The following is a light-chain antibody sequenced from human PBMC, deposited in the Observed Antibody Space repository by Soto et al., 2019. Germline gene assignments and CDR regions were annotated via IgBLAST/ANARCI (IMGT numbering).Light chain of an antibody. Sequence: DIQMTQSPSALSASVGDRVTITCRASQTISSWLAWYQQKPGKAPKLLIYKASTLKSGVPSRFSGGGSGTDFTLTISSLQPEDFATYFCQQSYSTPPLTFGQGTLLEIK. CDR3: QQSYSTPPLT. CDR1: QTISSW. J-gene: IGKJ5*01. CDR2: KAS. V-gene: IGKV1-5*03.